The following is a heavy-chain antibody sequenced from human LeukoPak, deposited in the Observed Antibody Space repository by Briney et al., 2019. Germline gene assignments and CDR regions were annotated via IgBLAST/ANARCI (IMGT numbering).Heavy chain of an antibody. V-gene: IGHV4-34*01. CDR2: INHSGST. J-gene: IGHJ3*02. D-gene: IGHD3-10*01. Sequence: SETLSLTCAVYGGSFSGYYWSWIRQPPGKGLEWIGEINHSGSTNYNPSLKSRVTISVDTSKNQFSLKLSSVTAADTAVYYCARGGDRYAFDIWGQGTMVTVSS. CDR3: ARGGDRYAFDI. CDR1: GGSFSGYY.